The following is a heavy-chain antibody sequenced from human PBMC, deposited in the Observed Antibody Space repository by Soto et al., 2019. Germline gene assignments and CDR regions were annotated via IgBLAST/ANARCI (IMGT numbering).Heavy chain of an antibody. D-gene: IGHD6-19*01. CDR3: ARTGYSSGWYKAAFDI. CDR2: INHSGST. V-gene: IGHV4-34*01. CDR1: GGSFSGYY. J-gene: IGHJ3*02. Sequence: NPSETLSLTCAVYGGSFSGYYWSWIRQPPGKGLEWIGEINHSGSTNYNPSLKSRVTISVDTSKNQFSLKLSSVTAADTAVYYCARTGYSSGWYKAAFDIWGQRTMVTVSS.